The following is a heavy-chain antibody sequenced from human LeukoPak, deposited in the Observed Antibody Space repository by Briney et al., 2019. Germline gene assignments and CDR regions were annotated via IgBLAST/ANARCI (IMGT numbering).Heavy chain of an antibody. CDR2: IYYSGST. CDR3: ARGVVGALNY. D-gene: IGHD1-26*01. V-gene: IGHV4-59*01. Sequence: SETLFLTCTVSGGSISSYYWSWIRQPPGKGLEWIGYIYYSGSTNYNPSLKSRVTISVDTSKNQFSLKLSSVTAADTAVYYCARGVVGALNYWGQGTLVTVSS. CDR1: GGSISSYY. J-gene: IGHJ4*02.